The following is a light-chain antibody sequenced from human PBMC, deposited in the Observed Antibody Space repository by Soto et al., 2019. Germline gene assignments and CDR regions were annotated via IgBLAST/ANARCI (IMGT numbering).Light chain of an antibody. J-gene: IGKJ4*01. CDR2: AAY. CDR3: QKYDNAPLT. V-gene: IGKV1-27*01. CDR1: QDISTY. Sequence: DIQMTQAPSSLSASVGDRVTITCRARQDISTYSAWYQQKPGKVPKLLISAAYTLQSGVPPRFSGSGSGTDFTLTISSLQPEDVATYYCQKYDNAPLTFGGGTKVEIK.